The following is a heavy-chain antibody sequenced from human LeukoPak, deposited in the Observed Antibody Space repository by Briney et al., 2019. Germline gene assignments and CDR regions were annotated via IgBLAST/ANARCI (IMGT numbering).Heavy chain of an antibody. J-gene: IGHJ4*02. Sequence: PGGSLRLSCAASGFTFSSYSMNWVRQAPGKGLEWVSSISSSSSYIYYADSVKGRFTISRDNAKNSLYLQMNSLGAEDTAVYYCARIDSSHYYDSSGYHGSFDYWGQGTLVTVSS. CDR3: ARIDSSHYYDSSGYHGSFDY. CDR1: GFTFSSYS. CDR2: ISSSSSYI. V-gene: IGHV3-21*01. D-gene: IGHD3-22*01.